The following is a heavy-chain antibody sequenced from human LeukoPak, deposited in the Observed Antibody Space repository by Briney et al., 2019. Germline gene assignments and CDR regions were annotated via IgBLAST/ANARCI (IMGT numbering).Heavy chain of an antibody. D-gene: IGHD3-9*01. J-gene: IGHJ3*02. CDR1: GFTVSSNY. CDR2: IYSGGST. CDR3: ARGGYYDILTGYGAFDI. Sequence: PGGSLRLSCAASGFTVSSNYMSWVRQAPGKGLEWVSVIYSGGSTYYADSVKGRFTISRDNSKNTLYPQMNSLRAEDTAVYYCARGGYYDILTGYGAFDIWGQGTMVTVSS. V-gene: IGHV3-66*01.